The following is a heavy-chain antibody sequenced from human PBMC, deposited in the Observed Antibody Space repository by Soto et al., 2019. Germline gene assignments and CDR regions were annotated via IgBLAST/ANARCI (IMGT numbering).Heavy chain of an antibody. D-gene: IGHD3-3*01. J-gene: IGHJ4*02. CDR1: GFSFSNYG. CDR3: APWRTDTECLADY. Sequence: QVQLVESGGGVVQPGKSLRLSCAASGFSFSNYGMNWVRQAPGKGLEWVATISFDGRKTFYADSVKGRVTISRDNSKNTLYLEVSSLSREGTGLYYCAPWRTDTECLADYWGQGTRVTVSS. V-gene: IGHV3-30*03. CDR2: ISFDGRKT.